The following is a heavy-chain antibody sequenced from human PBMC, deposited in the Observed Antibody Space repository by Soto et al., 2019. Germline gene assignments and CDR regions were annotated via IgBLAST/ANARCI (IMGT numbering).Heavy chain of an antibody. CDR1: GFTFSSYT. V-gene: IGHV3-23*01. J-gene: IGHJ4*01. D-gene: IGHD2-15*01. Sequence: EVQVLESGGGLVQPGGSLRLSCAASGFTFSSYTMAWVRQAPGKGLVWVSSISGSGGSPYYADSVQGRFTITRDNYKNTVYLQMNSQRAEDTATYYCAKARCSGDTCYVPDYWGHGTLVTVSS. CDR3: AKARCSGDTCYVPDY. CDR2: ISGSGGSP.